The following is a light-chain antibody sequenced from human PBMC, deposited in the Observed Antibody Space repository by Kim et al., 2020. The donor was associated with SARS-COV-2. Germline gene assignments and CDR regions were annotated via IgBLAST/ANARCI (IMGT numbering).Light chain of an antibody. Sequence: VSPGQTASITCSGDKLGDKYACWYQQKPGQSPVLVIFQDTKRPSGIPERFSGSNAGNTATLTISGTQAMDEADYYCQAWDSSTYVVFGGGTQLTVL. CDR1: KLGDKY. V-gene: IGLV3-1*01. J-gene: IGLJ2*01. CDR2: QDT. CDR3: QAWDSSTYVV.